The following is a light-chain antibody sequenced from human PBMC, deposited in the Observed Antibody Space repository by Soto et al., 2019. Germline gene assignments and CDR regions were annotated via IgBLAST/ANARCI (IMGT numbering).Light chain of an antibody. V-gene: IGKV3-15*01. Sequence: IVMTQSPATLSVSPGERATLSCRASQSVSSNLAWYQQKPGQTPKLLIYVASTRAPGIPARFSGSGSGTEFTLTLSSLQSEDFAVYYCQQYNVWPLTFGGGTKVEFK. CDR2: VAS. CDR3: QQYNVWPLT. CDR1: QSVSSN. J-gene: IGKJ4*01.